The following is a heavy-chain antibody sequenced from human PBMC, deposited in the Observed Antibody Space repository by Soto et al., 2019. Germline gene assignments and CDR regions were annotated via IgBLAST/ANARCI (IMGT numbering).Heavy chain of an antibody. CDR3: VRESYYYGMDV. J-gene: IGHJ6*02. V-gene: IGHV3-66*01. CDR1: GFDASVNY. CDR2: INNGGST. Sequence: EVQLVESGGTLVQPGGSLKLSCAASGFDASVNYMTWVRQAPGKGLEWVSAINNGGSTFYADSVKGRFTISRDDSKNTLYLQMNSPRVEDTAMYYCVRESYYYGMDVWGQGTAVTVSS.